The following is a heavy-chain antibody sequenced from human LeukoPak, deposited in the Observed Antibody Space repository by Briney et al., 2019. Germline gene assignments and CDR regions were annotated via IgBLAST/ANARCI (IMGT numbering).Heavy chain of an antibody. Sequence: GGSLRLSCAASGFTFSSYSMNWVRQAPGKGLEWVSHITASGTAMFYADSMKGRFTISRDNAKNSLYLQMNSLRDEDTAVYYCASSGSYRFDYWGQGTLVTVSS. CDR3: ASSGSYRFDY. J-gene: IGHJ4*02. V-gene: IGHV3-48*02. CDR2: ITASGTAM. CDR1: GFTFSSYS. D-gene: IGHD1-26*01.